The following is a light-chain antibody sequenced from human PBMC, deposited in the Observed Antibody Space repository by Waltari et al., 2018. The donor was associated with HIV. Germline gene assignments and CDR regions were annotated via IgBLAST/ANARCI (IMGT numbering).Light chain of an antibody. CDR3: QQSYGSPFT. J-gene: IGKJ3*01. V-gene: IGKV1-39*01. CDR1: QSISSY. Sequence: DIRVTQSPSSLSASVGDRVTITCRASQSISSYLNWYQQKPGTAPKLLMSAASSLQSRVPSSFSGNGSGTDFTLTISSLQPEDFATYYCQQSYGSPFTFGPGSKLHIK. CDR2: AAS.